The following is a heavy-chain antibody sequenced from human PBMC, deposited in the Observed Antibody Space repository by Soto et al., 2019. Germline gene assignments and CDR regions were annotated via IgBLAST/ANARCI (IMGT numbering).Heavy chain of an antibody. CDR1: GYTFTSYA. Sequence: QVKLVQPGAEEKKPGASVKVSCKASGYTFTSYAMHWVGQAPGQRLEWMGWYNAGNGNTKYSKKFQGRVTITRDTSASTAYMELSSLRSEDTAVYYCARSIVVVTALDYWGQGTLVTVSS. CDR3: ARSIVVVTALDY. J-gene: IGHJ4*02. D-gene: IGHD2-21*02. CDR2: YNAGNGNT. V-gene: IGHV1-3*05.